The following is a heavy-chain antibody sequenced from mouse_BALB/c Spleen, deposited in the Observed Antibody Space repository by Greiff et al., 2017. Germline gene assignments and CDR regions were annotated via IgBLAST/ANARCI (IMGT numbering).Heavy chain of an antibody. J-gene: IGHJ4*01. CDR3: ARKYYGSSFYARDY. V-gene: IGHV5-4*02. D-gene: IGHD1-1*01. CDR1: GFTFSYYY. Sequence: EVQVVESGGGLVKPGGSLKLSCAASGFTFSYYYMHWVRQTPEQRLEWVATISDGGSYTYYQDSVKGRFTISRDNAKNNLYLQMSSLKSEDTAMYSCARKYYGSSFYARDYWGQGTSGTVTS. CDR2: ISDGGSYT.